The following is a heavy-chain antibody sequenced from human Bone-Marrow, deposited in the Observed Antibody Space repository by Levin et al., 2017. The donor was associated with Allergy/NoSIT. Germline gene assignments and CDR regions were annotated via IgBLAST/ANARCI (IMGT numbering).Heavy chain of an antibody. V-gene: IGHV3-53*01. D-gene: IGHD6-13*01. Sequence: ASVKVSCAASGFTVRANYMTWVRQAPGKGLDWVSVIYNTGTTYYADSVKGRFTISRDISKNMLYLHMNSLRAEDTAVYYCARLGIAAADFWGQGTQVIVSS. CDR3: ARLGIAAADF. CDR1: GFTVRANY. CDR2: IYNTGTT. J-gene: IGHJ4*02.